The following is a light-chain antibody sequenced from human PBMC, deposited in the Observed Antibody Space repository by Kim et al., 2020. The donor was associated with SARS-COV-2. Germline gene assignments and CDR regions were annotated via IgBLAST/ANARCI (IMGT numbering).Light chain of an antibody. CDR2: DAS. J-gene: IGKJ2*01. V-gene: IGKV1-5*01. CDR1: HNINRY. Sequence: DIQMTQSPSTLSASVGDRVTITCRASHNINRYLAWYQQKPGKAHKLLIYDASSLESGVPSRFSGSGSGTEFTLTISSLQPDDFATYYCHQYNSLYTFGQGTKLEI. CDR3: HQYNSLYT.